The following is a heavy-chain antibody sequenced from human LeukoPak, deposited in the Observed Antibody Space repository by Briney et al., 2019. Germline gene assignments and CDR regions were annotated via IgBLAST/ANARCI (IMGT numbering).Heavy chain of an antibody. D-gene: IGHD5-24*01. V-gene: IGHV3-23*01. CDR1: GFTFSNHW. CDR3: AKDDRWLQFCC. Sequence: GGSLRLSCEASGFTFSNHWMHWVRQAPGKGLVWVSGIIPSGHTTYYADSVRGRFTISRDNSRNTLYLQMNSLRAEDTAVYYCAKDDRWLQFCCWGQGTLVTVSA. CDR2: IIPSGHTT. J-gene: IGHJ4*02.